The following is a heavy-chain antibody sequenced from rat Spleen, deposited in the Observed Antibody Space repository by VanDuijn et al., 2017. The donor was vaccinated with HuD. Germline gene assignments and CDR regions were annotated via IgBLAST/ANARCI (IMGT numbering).Heavy chain of an antibody. V-gene: IGHV5-29*01. CDR3: TRGGPYLYTTDFYGVMDV. D-gene: IGHD1-6*01. Sequence: EVQLVESDGGLVQPGRSLKLSCAASGFTFSNSGMAWVRQAPTKGLEWVATIRYDGSSTYYRDSVKGRFTISRDNAKSTLYLQMDSLRSEDTATYFCTRGGPYLYTTDFYGVMDVWGQGASVTVSS. J-gene: IGHJ4*01. CDR2: IRYDGSST. CDR1: GFTFSNSG.